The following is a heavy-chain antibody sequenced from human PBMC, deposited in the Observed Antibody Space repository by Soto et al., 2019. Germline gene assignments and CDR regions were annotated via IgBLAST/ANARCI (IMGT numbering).Heavy chain of an antibody. CDR1: GGTFSSYA. CDR2: IIPIFGTA. Sequence: GASVKVSCKASGGTFSSYAISWVRQAPGQGLEWMGGIIPIFGTANYAQKFQGRVTITADESTSTAYMELSSLRSEDTAVYYCARQSRGRDDFWSGYPPGAYYYYGMDVWGQGTTVTVSS. V-gene: IGHV1-69*13. J-gene: IGHJ6*02. CDR3: ARQSRGRDDFWSGYPPGAYYYYGMDV. D-gene: IGHD3-3*01.